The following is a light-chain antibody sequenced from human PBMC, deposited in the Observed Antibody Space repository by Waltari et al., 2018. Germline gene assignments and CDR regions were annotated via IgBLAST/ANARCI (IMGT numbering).Light chain of an antibody. CDR2: AAS. Sequence: EVVMTQSPHTLSVSPGERVTLSCRASESIRSNLAWYQQKPGQAPRLVIYAASTRASYIQARFSGSGSGTEFTLTISSLQSEDFAVYFCQQYNSWPPYTFGQGTKLEIK. V-gene: IGKV3-15*01. J-gene: IGKJ2*01. CDR3: QQYNSWPPYT. CDR1: ESIRSN.